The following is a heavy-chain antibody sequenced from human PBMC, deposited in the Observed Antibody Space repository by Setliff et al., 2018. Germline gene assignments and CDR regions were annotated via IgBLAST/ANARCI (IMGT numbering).Heavy chain of an antibody. V-gene: IGHV4-59*01. CDR2: XXXXXXX. J-gene: IGHJ3*02. Sequence: SETLSLTCSVSGVSTRSYWWSWIRQPPGXXXXXXXXXXXXXXXXXXXSLEXXXSISIDTSKNQFSLKLTSATAADTAVYYCARWHYYDNGATYAFDIWGQGTLVTVSS. D-gene: IGHD3-22*01. CDR3: ARWHYYDNGATYAFDI. CDR1: GVSTRSYW.